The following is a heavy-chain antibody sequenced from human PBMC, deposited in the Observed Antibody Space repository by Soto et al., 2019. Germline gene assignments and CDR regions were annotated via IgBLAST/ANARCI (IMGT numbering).Heavy chain of an antibody. CDR3: ARAISGYVT. CDR1: GYTFTSYG. V-gene: IGHV1-3*01. D-gene: IGHD5-12*01. Sequence: ASVKVSCKASGYTFTSYGISWVRQAPGQRLEWMGWINAGNGNTRYSQKFQGRVTLTRDTSASTAYMDLSSLRSEDTAIYYCARAISGYVTWGQGTLVTVS. J-gene: IGHJ5*02. CDR2: INAGNGNT.